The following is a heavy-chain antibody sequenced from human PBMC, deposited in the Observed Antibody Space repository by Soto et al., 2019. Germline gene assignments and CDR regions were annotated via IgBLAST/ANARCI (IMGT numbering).Heavy chain of an antibody. Sequence: QVQLVQSGGEVKKPGASVKVSCKASGYTFSTYGITWVRQAPGQGLEWVGWISVSKGKTFYGRKLQGRVTMTTVTSTNTAYMEVMSLRADVTAVYYCASGWAAVTTSLRSWGQGTLVTVSS. CDR3: ASGWAAVTTSLRS. CDR1: GYTFSTYG. V-gene: IGHV1-18*01. CDR2: ISVSKGKT. J-gene: IGHJ5*02. D-gene: IGHD4-17*01.